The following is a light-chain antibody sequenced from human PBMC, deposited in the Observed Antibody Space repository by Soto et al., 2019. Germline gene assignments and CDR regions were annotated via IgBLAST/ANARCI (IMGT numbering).Light chain of an antibody. CDR3: QQYGSSPIT. Sequence: EIVLTQSPGTQSLSPGERATLSCRASQSVSSSSLAWHQQKPGQAPRLLIYGASNRATGIPDRFSGSGSGTDFTLTISRLEPEDFAVYYCQQYGSSPITFGQGTRLEIK. CDR1: QSVSSSS. CDR2: GAS. J-gene: IGKJ5*01. V-gene: IGKV3-20*01.